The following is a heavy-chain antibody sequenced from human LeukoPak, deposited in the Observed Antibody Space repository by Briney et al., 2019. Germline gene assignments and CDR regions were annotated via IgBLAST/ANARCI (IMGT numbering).Heavy chain of an antibody. CDR2: ISYDGSNK. Sequence: TGGSLRLSCAASGFTFSSYAMHWVRQAPGKGLEWVAVISYDGSNKYYADSVKGRFTISRDNSKNTLYLQMNSLRAEDTAVYYCARGEGSYGGDYYYYGMDVWGQGTTVTVSS. V-gene: IGHV3-30*04. CDR3: ARGEGSYGGDYYYYGMDV. D-gene: IGHD3-16*01. CDR1: GFTFSSYA. J-gene: IGHJ6*02.